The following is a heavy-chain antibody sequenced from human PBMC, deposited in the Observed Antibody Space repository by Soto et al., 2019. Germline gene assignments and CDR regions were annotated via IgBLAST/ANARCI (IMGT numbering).Heavy chain of an antibody. Sequence: LSLTCTVSGDSISSGTYYWSWVRQHPGKGLEWIGYIFYSGSTYSNPSLQSRVTISVDTSNNQFSLNLNSVTAADTAVYYCARVTSNSSGGWFDPWGQGTLVTVSS. D-gene: IGHD6-6*01. CDR2: IFYSGST. CDR3: ARVTSNSSGGWFDP. J-gene: IGHJ5*02. CDR1: GDSISSGTYY. V-gene: IGHV4-31*03.